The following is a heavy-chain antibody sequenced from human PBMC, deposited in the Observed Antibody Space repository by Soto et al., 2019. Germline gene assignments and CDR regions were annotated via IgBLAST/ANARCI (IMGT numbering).Heavy chain of an antibody. CDR3: ARGYGSSWTTFDY. J-gene: IGHJ4*02. Sequence: SETLSLTCTASGASISSSDSYWGWIRQPPGKGLEWIGSIYYGGSTLYNPSLKSRVTISVDTSKIHFSLKLRSVTAADTAVYYCARGYGSSWTTFDYWGQGALVTLL. D-gene: IGHD6-13*01. V-gene: IGHV4-39*02. CDR1: GASISSSDSY. CDR2: IYYGGST.